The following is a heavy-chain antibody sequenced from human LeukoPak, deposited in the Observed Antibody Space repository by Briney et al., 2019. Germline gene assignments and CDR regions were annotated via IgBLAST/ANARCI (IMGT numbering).Heavy chain of an antibody. CDR2: MFDSGRT. J-gene: IGHJ4*02. D-gene: IGHD5-12*01. CDR3: ARHGAGYSFDF. Sequence: SETLSLTCTVSGNSIRTHYWSCIRQPPGKGLECIGYMFDSGRTNYNPSLKSRVTISVDMSKNQFSLKLRSVTAADTAVYYCARHGAGYSFDFWGQGTLVTVSS. CDR1: GNSIRTHY. V-gene: IGHV4-59*08.